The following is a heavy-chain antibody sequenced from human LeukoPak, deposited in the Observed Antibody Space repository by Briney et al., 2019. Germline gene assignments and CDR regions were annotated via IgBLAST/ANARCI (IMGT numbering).Heavy chain of an antibody. Sequence: GGSLRLSCAASGFTFSSYGMHWVRQAPGKGLERVAFIRYDGSNKYYADSVKGRFTISRDNSKNTLYLQMNSLRAEDTAVYYCARGVRAPGLYYFDYWGQGTLVTVSS. J-gene: IGHJ4*02. CDR1: GFTFSSYG. D-gene: IGHD3-10*01. CDR3: ARGVRAPGLYYFDY. CDR2: IRYDGSNK. V-gene: IGHV3-30*02.